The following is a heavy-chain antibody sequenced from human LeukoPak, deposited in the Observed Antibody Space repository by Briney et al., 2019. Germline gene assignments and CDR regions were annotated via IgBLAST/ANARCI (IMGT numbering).Heavy chain of an antibody. D-gene: IGHD3-10*01. CDR3: ARGLITMVRGVIILYYFDY. CDR2: IYYSGST. CDR1: GGSISSGDYY. J-gene: IGHJ4*02. V-gene: IGHV4-30-4*01. Sequence: SQTLSLTCTVSGGSISSGDYYWSWIRQPPGKGLEWIGYIYYSGSTYYNPSLKSRVTISVDTSKNQFSLKLSSVTAADTAVYYCARGLITMVRGVIILYYFDYWGQGTLVTVSS.